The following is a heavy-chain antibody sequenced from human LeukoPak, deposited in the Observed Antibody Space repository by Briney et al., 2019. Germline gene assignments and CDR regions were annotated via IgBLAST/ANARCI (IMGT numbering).Heavy chain of an antibody. J-gene: IGHJ6*02. Sequence: GGSLRLSCEASGFTFSAYAMTWVRQAPGKGLEWVSSIGSDNKPHYSESVKGRFAISRENSKNILFLHLNSLRAEDTALYYCARDLHYYVAMGVWGQGTTVTVSS. CDR2: IGSDNKP. CDR3: ARDLHYYVAMGV. CDR1: GFTFSAYA. V-gene: IGHV3-23*01. D-gene: IGHD3-10*02.